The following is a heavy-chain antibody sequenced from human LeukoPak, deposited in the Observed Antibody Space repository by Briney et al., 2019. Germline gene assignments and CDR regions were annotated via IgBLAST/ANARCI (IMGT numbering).Heavy chain of an antibody. V-gene: IGHV3-23*01. D-gene: IGHD6-19*01. CDR2: ISGSGGST. CDR3: AKADSSGWYFDF. CDR1: GFTFSSYV. J-gene: IGHJ4*02. Sequence: LGGSLRLSCAASGFTFSSYVMSWVRQAPGKGLEWVSAISGSGGSTYYADSVKGRFTISRDNSKNTLYLQMNSLRADDMAVYYCAKADSSGWYFDFWGQGTLVTVSS.